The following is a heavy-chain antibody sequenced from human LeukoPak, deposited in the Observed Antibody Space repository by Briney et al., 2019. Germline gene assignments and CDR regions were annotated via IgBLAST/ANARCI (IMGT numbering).Heavy chain of an antibody. Sequence: GASVKVSCKASGYTSTGYYMHWVRQAPGQGLEWMGWINPNSGGTNYAQKFQGWVTMTRDTSISTAYMELSRLRSDDTAVYYCARDGWGETSQYDFWSGYRKGPFDYWGQGTLVTVSS. V-gene: IGHV1-2*04. CDR2: INPNSGGT. CDR3: ARDGWGETSQYDFWSGYRKGPFDY. J-gene: IGHJ4*02. D-gene: IGHD3-3*01. CDR1: GYTSTGYY.